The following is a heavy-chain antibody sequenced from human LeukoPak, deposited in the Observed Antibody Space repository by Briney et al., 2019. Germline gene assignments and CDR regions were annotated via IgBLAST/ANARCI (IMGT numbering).Heavy chain of an antibody. Sequence: PGRSLRLSCAASGFSFSNYGFHWVSQTPGKGLEWVAVIWHDGRHAYYSDSVKGRFTISRDNAKNTVYLKMDSLRVEDTAIYYCAKDNDAYGDSYFDSWGQGTLVTVSS. J-gene: IGHJ4*02. V-gene: IGHV3-33*06. D-gene: IGHD4-17*01. CDR1: GFSFSNYG. CDR2: IWHDGRHA. CDR3: AKDNDAYGDSYFDS.